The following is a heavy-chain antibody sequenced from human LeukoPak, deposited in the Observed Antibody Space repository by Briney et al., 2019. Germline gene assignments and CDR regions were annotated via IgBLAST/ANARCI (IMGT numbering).Heavy chain of an antibody. V-gene: IGHV1-18*04. CDR1: GYTFTVYY. Sequence: ASVKVSCKASGYTFTVYYMHWVRQAPGQGLEWMGWISPYNGNTRYVQKLQGRVTMTTDTSTSTAYMELRSLRFDDTAVYYCAGAGSGSGWYFDYWGQRTLVTVSS. CDR2: ISPYNGNT. J-gene: IGHJ4*02. CDR3: AGAGSGSGWYFDY. D-gene: IGHD6-19*01.